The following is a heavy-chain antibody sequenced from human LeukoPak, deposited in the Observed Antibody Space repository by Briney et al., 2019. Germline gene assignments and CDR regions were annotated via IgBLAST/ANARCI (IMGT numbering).Heavy chain of an antibody. CDR3: ARGGFGSCSAGSCLLGNY. CDR2: IYYSGTT. D-gene: IGHD2-15*01. V-gene: IGHV4-59*01. J-gene: IGHJ4*02. Sequence: PSETLSLTCSVSGDSITSYYWNWIRQPPGKGLEWIGYIYYSGTTNYNPSLKSRLTISPDTSRNQFSLMLSSVTAADTAVYYCARGGFGSCSAGSCLLGNYWGQGALVTVSS. CDR1: GDSITSYY.